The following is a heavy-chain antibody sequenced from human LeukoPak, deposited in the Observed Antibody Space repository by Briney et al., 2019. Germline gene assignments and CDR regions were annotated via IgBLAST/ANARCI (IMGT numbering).Heavy chain of an antibody. J-gene: IGHJ4*02. CDR3: AKDSYGSSSIPYFFDY. D-gene: IGHD2-2*01. Sequence: GGSLRLSCAASGFTFSSCAMNWVRQAPGKGREWVSGISGRGGGTYYADSVMGRFTISRDNSKKTLYLQMNSLRAEDTAVYYCAKDSYGSSSIPYFFDYWGQGTLVTVSS. CDR1: GFTFSSCA. CDR2: ISGRGGGT. V-gene: IGHV3-23*01.